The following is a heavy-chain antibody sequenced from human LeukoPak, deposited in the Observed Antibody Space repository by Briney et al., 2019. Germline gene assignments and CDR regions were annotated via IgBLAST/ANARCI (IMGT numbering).Heavy chain of an antibody. CDR1: GFTFSSYW. Sequence: GGSLRLSCAASGFTFSSYWTSWVRQAPGKGLEWVANIKQDGSEKYYVDSVKGRFTISRDNAKNSLYLQMNSLRAEDTAVYYCAREGGEDIVVVPAAMNFDYWGQGTLVTVSS. J-gene: IGHJ4*02. CDR3: AREGGEDIVVVPAAMNFDY. V-gene: IGHV3-7*01. CDR2: IKQDGSEK. D-gene: IGHD2-2*01.